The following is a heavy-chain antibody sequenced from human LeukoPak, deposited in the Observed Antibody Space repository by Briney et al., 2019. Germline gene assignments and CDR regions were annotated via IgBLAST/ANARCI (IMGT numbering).Heavy chain of an antibody. CDR1: GFTFSNAW. J-gene: IGHJ3*02. CDR3: ARDPDYEILNGPSDGFDI. CDR2: IKSKTDGGTT. D-gene: IGHD3-9*01. Sequence: GGSLRLSCAASGFTFSNAWMSWVRQAPGKGLEWVGRIKSKTDGGTTDYAAPVKGRFTISRDDSKNTLYLQMNSLRAEDTAVYYCARDPDYEILNGPSDGFDIWGQGTMVTVSS. V-gene: IGHV3-15*05.